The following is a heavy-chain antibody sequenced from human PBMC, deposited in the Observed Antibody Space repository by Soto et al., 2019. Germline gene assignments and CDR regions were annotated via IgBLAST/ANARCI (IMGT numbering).Heavy chain of an antibody. J-gene: IGHJ3*02. CDR3: ARGGQLLSVAFDI. CDR2: INAGNGIT. V-gene: IGHV1-3*01. D-gene: IGHD2-2*01. CDR1: GYTFTRYA. Sequence: QVQLVQSGAEVKKPGASVKVSCRASGYTFTRYALHWVRQAPGQRLEWMGWINAGNGITTYSQKIQGRVTITRDKSASTAYMELSSLTSEDTAVYYCARGGQLLSVAFDIWGQGTMVTVSS.